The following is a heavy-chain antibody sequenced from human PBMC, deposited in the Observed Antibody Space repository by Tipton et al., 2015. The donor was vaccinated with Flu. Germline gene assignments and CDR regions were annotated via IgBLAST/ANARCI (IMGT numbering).Heavy chain of an antibody. V-gene: IGHV3-53*01. CDR3: ARDSYILTGYYDAFDI. CDR2: IYSGGST. J-gene: IGHJ3*02. D-gene: IGHD3-9*01. CDR1: GLTVSSNY. Sequence: SLRLSCAASGLTVSSNYMSWVRQAPGKGLEWVSVIYSGGSTYYADSVKGRFTISRDNSKNTLYLQMNSLRAEDTAVYYCARDSYILTGYYDAFDIRGQGTMVTVSS.